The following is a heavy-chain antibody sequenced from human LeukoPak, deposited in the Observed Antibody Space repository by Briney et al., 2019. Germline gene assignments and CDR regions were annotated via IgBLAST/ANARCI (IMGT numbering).Heavy chain of an antibody. CDR3: ARGPRIDYYDYVWGSSYGMDV. D-gene: IGHD3-16*01. J-gene: IGHJ6*02. CDR2: MNPNSGNT. CDR1: GYTFTSYD. Sequence: ASVKVSCKASGYTFTSYDINWVRQATGQGPEWMGWMNPNSGNTGYAQKFQGRVTMTRNTSISTAYMELSSLRSEDTAVYYCARGPRIDYYDYVWGSSYGMDVWGQGTTVTVSS. V-gene: IGHV1-8*01.